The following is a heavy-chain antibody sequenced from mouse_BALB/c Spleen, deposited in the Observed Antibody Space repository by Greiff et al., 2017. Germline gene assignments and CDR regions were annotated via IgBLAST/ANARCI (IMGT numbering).Heavy chain of an antibody. D-gene: IGHD2-4*01. J-gene: IGHJ3*01. V-gene: IGHV1-9*01. CDR2: ILPGSGST. CDR3: ARMITSFAY. CDR1: GYTFSSYW. Sequence: VQLQQSGAELMKPGASVKISCKATGYTFSSYWIEWVKQRPGHGLEWIGEILPGSGSTNYNEKFKGKATFTADTSSNTAYMQLSSLTSEDSAVYDCARMITSFAYWGQGTLVTVSA.